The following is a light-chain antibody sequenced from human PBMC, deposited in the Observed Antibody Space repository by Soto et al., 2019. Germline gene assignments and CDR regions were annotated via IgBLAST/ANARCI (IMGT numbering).Light chain of an antibody. CDR1: SSDVGGYNY. V-gene: IGLV2-14*01. J-gene: IGLJ3*02. CDR2: DVS. Sequence: QSALTQPASVSGSPGQSIAISCTGTSSDVGGYNYVSWYPQHPGKTPNLMIYDVSNRPSGGSNRFSGSKSGNTASLTISGLQAEDEADYYCSSYTSSSTWVFGGGTKLTVL. CDR3: SSYTSSSTWV.